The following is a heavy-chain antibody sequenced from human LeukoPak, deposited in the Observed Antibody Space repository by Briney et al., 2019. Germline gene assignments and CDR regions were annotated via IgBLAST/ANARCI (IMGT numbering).Heavy chain of an antibody. CDR3: ARGGSGSSYWYFDL. D-gene: IGHD3-10*01. V-gene: IGHV3-30-3*01. CDR1: GFTFSTYA. Sequence: PGRSLRLSCAASGFTFSTYAIHWVRQAPGKGLEWVAVISYDGSNKYYPGSVKGRFTISRDNSERTVHLQMHSLGVEDTAVYHCARGGSGSSYWYFDLWGRGTLVTVSS. J-gene: IGHJ2*01. CDR2: ISYDGSNK.